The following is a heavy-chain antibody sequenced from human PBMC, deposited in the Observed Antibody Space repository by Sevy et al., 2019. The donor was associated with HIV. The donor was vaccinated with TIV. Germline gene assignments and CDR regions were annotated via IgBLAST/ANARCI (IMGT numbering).Heavy chain of an antibody. D-gene: IGHD5-18*01. CDR2: IYSDGST. CDR3: ARGKSGYGYGLDY. Sequence: GGSLRLSCAASGFPVSSNYMSWIRQAPGKGLEWVSVIYSDGSTYHADSVKGRFTISRDNSKNTLYLQMNSLRVEDTAVYYCARGKSGYGYGLDYWGQGTLVTVSS. V-gene: IGHV3-66*01. CDR1: GFPVSSNY. J-gene: IGHJ4*02.